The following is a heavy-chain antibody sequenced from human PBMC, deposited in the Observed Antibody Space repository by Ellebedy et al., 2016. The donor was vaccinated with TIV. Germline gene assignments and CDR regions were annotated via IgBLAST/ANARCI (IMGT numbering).Heavy chain of an antibody. D-gene: IGHD6-13*01. CDR2: ISSSSSTI. J-gene: IGHJ5*02. CDR1: GFTFSSYW. Sequence: GGSLRLXXAASGFTFSSYWMNWVRQAPGKGLEWVSYISSSSSTIYYADSVKGRFTISRDNSRSTLYLQLNSLRAEDTAIYYCTKDRPGYSGVFAWGQGTLVTVS. CDR3: TKDRPGYSGVFA. V-gene: IGHV3-48*01.